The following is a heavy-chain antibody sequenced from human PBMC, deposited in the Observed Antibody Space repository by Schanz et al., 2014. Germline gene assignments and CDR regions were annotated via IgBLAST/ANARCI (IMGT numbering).Heavy chain of an antibody. D-gene: IGHD3-3*01. J-gene: IGHJ4*02. CDR3: AKDIRIRLFFQFDS. Sequence: EMQVVESGGGSVQPGGSLRVSCAASGFTFSNYWMSWVRQAPGKGLEWVANIKQDGSEKFYVDSVKGRFTISRDNAKNSLYLQMNSVTAEDTALYYCAKDIRIRLFFQFDSWGQGTLVTVSS. CDR2: IKQDGSEK. CDR1: GFTFSNYW. V-gene: IGHV3-7*03.